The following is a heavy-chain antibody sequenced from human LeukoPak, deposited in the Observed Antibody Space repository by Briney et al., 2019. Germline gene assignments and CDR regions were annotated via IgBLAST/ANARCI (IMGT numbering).Heavy chain of an antibody. V-gene: IGHV1-8*01. CDR2: MNPNSSNT. CDR3: ATLYCSSTSCFDY. D-gene: IGHD2-2*01. Sequence: ASVTVSCKASGYTFTSYDINWVRQATGQGLEWMGWMNPNSSNTGYAQKFQGRVTMTRNTSISTAYMELSSLRSEDTAVYYCATLYCSSTSCFDYWGQGTLVTVSS. J-gene: IGHJ4*02. CDR1: GYTFTSYD.